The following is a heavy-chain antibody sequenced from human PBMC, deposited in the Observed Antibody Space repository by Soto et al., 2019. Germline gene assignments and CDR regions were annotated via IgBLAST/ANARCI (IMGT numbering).Heavy chain of an antibody. V-gene: IGHV3-9*01. CDR1: GFTVDDYA. J-gene: IGHJ4*02. CDR2: FNWYSGSI. D-gene: IGHD3-22*01. Sequence: PGGSLRLSCAASGFTVDDYAMHWVRQAPGKGLVGVSGFNWYSGSIGYADSVKGRFTITRDNAKNSLYLQMNSLRTEDTALYYCAKGYNYDRSGNPDYWGQGPLVTVSS. CDR3: AKGYNYDRSGNPDY.